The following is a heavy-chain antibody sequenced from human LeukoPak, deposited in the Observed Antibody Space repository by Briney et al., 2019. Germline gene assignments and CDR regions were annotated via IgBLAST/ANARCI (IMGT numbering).Heavy chain of an antibody. J-gene: IGHJ4*02. CDR2: LNWSGGKT. CDR3: ARSASVAADYYFDS. V-gene: IGHV3-20*04. CDR1: GFKFDDRG. Sequence: GGSLRLFCAASGFKFDDRGMRWVRQAPGKGLEWVSGLNWSGGKTGYADSVKGRFTISRDNSKNFVVLQMNSLRVEDTAFYYCARSASVAADYYFDSWGQGTLVTVSS. D-gene: IGHD6-19*01.